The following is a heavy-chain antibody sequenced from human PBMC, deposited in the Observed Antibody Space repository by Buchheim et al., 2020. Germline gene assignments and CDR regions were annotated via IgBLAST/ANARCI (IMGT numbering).Heavy chain of an antibody. CDR1: GFTFSSYS. V-gene: IGHV3-21*01. CDR3: AREGTTIWGEAYGMDV. CDR2: ISSSSSYI. Sequence: EVQLVESGGGLVKPGGSLRLSCAASGFTFSSYSMNWVRQAPGKGLEWVSSISSSSSYIYYADSVKGRFTISRDNAKNSLYLQMNSLRAEDTAVYYCAREGTTIWGEAYGMDVWGQGTT. D-gene: IGHD1-7*01. J-gene: IGHJ6*02.